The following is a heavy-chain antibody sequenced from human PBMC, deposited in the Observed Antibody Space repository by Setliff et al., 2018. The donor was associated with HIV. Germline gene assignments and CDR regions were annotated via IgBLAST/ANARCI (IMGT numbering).Heavy chain of an antibody. CDR3: ARLTPYPNYYDSSGYVDC. CDR2: IFYTGST. J-gene: IGHJ4*02. V-gene: IGHV4-59*01. D-gene: IGHD3-22*01. Sequence: PSETLSLTCTVSGGPISSYYWSWIRQPPGKGLEWIGYIFYTGSTTYSPSLKSRVTISKDTSKNQFSLKLSSVTAADTAVYYCARLTPYPNYYDSSGYVDCWGQGTLVTVSS. CDR1: GGPISSYY.